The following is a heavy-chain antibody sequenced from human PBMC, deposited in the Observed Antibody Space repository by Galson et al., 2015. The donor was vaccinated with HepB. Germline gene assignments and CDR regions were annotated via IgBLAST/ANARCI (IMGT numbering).Heavy chain of an antibody. CDR1: GYKFTSYY. V-gene: IGHV1-46*01. CDR3: ARGVLLWDGPDY. CDR2: INPSGGST. J-gene: IGHJ4*02. D-gene: IGHD3-10*01. Sequence: VKVSCKASGYKFTSYYMHWVRPAPGQGLEWMGIINPSGGSTDYAQKFRGRLTMTRDTSTSTVFMELSSLRSEDTAVYHCARGVLLWDGPDYWGQGTLVTVSS.